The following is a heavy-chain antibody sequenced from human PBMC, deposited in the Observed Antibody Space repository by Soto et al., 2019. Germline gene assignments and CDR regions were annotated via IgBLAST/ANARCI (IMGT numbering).Heavy chain of an antibody. CDR3: ARSIAAADPFDY. V-gene: IGHV1-2*04. D-gene: IGHD6-13*01. J-gene: IGHJ4*02. Sequence: ASVKGSCKASGYTFTGYDMHWVRQAPGQGLEWMGWINPNSGGTNYAQKFQGWVTMTRDTSISTAYMELSRLRSDDTAVYYCARSIAAADPFDYWGQGTLVTVSS. CDR2: INPNSGGT. CDR1: GYTFTGYD.